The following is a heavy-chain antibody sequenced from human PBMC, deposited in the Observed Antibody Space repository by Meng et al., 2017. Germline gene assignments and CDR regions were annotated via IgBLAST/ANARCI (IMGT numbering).Heavy chain of an antibody. CDR2: IYWDDDK. Sequence: QIHVEESGSTAVKPTEALPLTCSLSGFSLSNSGVGVGWIRQPPGKALEWLALIYWDDDKRYSPSLKSRLTITKDTSKNQVVLKMTNMDPVDTATYYCAHSYGSNFDYWGQGTLVTVSS. V-gene: IGHV2-5*02. CDR1: GFSLSNSGVG. J-gene: IGHJ4*02. D-gene: IGHD3-10*01. CDR3: AHSYGSNFDY.